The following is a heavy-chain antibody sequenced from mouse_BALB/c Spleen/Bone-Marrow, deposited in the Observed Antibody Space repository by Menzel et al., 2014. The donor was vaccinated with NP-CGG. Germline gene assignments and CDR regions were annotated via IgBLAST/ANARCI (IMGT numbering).Heavy chain of an antibody. D-gene: IGHD2-1*01. J-gene: IGHJ2*01. Sequence: EVHLVESGGGLVQPGGSRKLSCAASGFTFSNFGMHWFRQSPEKGLEWVAFVSTGSTIIYYADTVKGRLTISRDNPENTLFLQMTSLRSEDTAIYYCARSHFYGNYFDYWGQGTTLTVSS. CDR2: VSTGSTII. CDR1: GFTFSNFG. V-gene: IGHV5-17*02. CDR3: ARSHFYGNYFDY.